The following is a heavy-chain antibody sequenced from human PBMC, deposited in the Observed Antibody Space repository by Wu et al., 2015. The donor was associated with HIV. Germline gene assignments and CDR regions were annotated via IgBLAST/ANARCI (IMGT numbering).Heavy chain of an antibody. CDR1: GYTFTAYY. J-gene: IGHJ4*02. D-gene: IGHD4/OR15-4a*01. CDR2: INANTGRA. CDR3: AKLINFVGYVADKSDY. Sequence: QVQLVQSGAEVKEPGTSVKVSCKASGYTFTAYYLFWMRRTPGQGLEWMRWINANTGRADYAQKFRGRVTMTRDTSINTAYMELNRLRYDDTAVYYCAKLINFVGYVADKSDYWGQGTLVSVSS. V-gene: IGHV1-2*02.